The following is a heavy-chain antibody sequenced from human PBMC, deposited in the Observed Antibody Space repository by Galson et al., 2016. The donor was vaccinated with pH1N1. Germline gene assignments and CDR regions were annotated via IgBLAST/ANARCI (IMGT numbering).Heavy chain of an antibody. CDR1: GFTFSSYW. CDR2: IKQDGSKI. J-gene: IGHJ4*02. V-gene: IGHV3-7*01. CDR3: ASAIAIDDSV. D-gene: IGHD3-16*01. Sequence: SLRLSCAASGFTFSSYWMNWVRQAPGKGLEWVANIKQDGSKIYYVDSVKGRFTISRDNAKNSLYLQMNSMRAEDTALYYRASAIAIDDSVWGQGTLVTVSS.